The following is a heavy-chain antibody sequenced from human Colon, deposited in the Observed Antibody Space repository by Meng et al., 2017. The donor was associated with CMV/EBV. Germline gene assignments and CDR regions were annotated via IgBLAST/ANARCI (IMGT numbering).Heavy chain of an antibody. Sequence: GESLKISCAASGFSVSNNYMTWVRQAPGKGLDWVAVIYRGGSTSYADSVKGRFTISRDNSKNTLYLHMNSLRAEDTAVHYCVTDVPVDGRWDWGQGTLVTVSS. CDR3: VTDVPVDGRWD. D-gene: IGHD3-10*02. CDR2: IYRGGST. CDR1: GFSVSNNY. V-gene: IGHV3-66*02. J-gene: IGHJ4*02.